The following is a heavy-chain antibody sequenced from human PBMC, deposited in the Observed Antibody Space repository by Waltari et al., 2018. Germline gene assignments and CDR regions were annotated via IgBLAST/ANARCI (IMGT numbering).Heavy chain of an antibody. CDR1: GFTFSVHS. V-gene: IGHV3-21*01. CDR2: ISYSGTYM. J-gene: IGHJ2*01. Sequence: EVQLVESGGGLVKPGGSLRLSGAASGFTFSVHSMNWVRQAPGKGLEWVSSISYSGTYMYYADSLKGRFTISRDNAKNSLYLQMNSLRAEDTAVYFCARDQIADWYFDLWGRGTLVTVSS. CDR3: ARDQIADWYFDL. D-gene: IGHD6-13*01.